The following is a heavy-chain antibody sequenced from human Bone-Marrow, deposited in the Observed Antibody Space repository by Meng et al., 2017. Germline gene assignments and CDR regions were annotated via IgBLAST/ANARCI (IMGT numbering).Heavy chain of an antibody. D-gene: IGHD3-22*01. Sequence: QLVEYGEGLVTAGGSLRLSCSVAGFTYSKAWMSWVRQAPGKGLEWVGRIKSKTDGGTTDYAAPVKGRFTISRDDSKNTLYLQMNSLKTEDTAVYYCTTLRITMIVEDYWGQGTLVTVSS. CDR1: GFTYSKAW. J-gene: IGHJ4*02. CDR2: IKSKTDGGTT. V-gene: IGHV3-15*01. CDR3: TTLRITMIVEDY.